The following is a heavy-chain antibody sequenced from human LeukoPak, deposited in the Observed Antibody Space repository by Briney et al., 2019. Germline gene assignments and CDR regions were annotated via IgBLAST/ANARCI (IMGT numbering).Heavy chain of an antibody. CDR1: GGSISSYY. D-gene: IGHD5-12*01. V-gene: IGHV4-59*08. CDR2: IYYSGST. CDR3: ARQLATAKYYFDY. J-gene: IGHJ4*02. Sequence: SETLSLTCTVSGGSISSYYWSWIRQPPGKGLEWIGYIYYSGSTNYNPSLKSRVTISVDTSKNQFSLKLSSVTAADTAVYYCARQLATAKYYFDYWGQGTLVTVSS.